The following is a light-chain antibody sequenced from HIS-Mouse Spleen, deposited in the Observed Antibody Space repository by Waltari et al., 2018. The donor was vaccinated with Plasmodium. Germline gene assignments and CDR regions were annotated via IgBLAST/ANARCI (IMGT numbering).Light chain of an antibody. Sequence: EIVLTQSPGTLSLSPGERATLSCRASQSVSSSYLAWYKQKPGQAPRLFIYGASSRATGFPDRVSVSGAGTDFTLTISRLEPEDFAVYYCQQYGSSTYTFGQRTKLEIK. CDR3: QQYGSSTYT. CDR1: QSVSSSY. J-gene: IGKJ2*01. CDR2: GAS. V-gene: IGKV3-20*01.